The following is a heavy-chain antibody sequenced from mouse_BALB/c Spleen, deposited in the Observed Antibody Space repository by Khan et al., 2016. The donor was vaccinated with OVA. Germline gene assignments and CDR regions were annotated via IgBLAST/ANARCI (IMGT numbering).Heavy chain of an antibody. J-gene: IGHJ3*01. CDR1: GFNIKDYY. D-gene: IGHD3-3*01. V-gene: IGHV14-4*02. CDR3: NRAGLSLWFPY. Sequence: VRLQQSGAELVRPGALVKLSCKTSGFNIKDYYIHWVKQRPEQGLEWIGWIDPENGNTEFAPKFQGKATMTADTSSNTAYLHLSSLTSEDTAVYYCNRAGLSLWFPYWGQGTLVTVSA. CDR2: IDPENGNT.